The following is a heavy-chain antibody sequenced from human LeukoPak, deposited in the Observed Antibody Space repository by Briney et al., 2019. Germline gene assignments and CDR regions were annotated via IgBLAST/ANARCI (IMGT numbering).Heavy chain of an antibody. CDR3: AKDWSNSGWYYDY. CDR2: IRYDGSNK. V-gene: IGHV3-30*02. Sequence: PGGSLRLSCAASGFTFSSYGMHWVRQAPGKGLEWVAFIRYDGSNKYYADSVKGRFTISRDNSKNTLYLQVNSLRAEDTAVYYCAKDWSNSGWYYDYCGQGTLVTVSS. J-gene: IGHJ4*02. D-gene: IGHD6-19*01. CDR1: GFTFSSYG.